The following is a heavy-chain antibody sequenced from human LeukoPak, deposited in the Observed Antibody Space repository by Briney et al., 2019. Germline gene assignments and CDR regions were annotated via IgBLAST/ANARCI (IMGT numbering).Heavy chain of an antibody. CDR1: GLSLSTSGVA. CDR2: NYWNDDK. V-gene: IGHV2-5*01. D-gene: IGHD3-22*01. Sequence: ESGPTLVEPTQTLTLTCTFSGLSLSTSGVAVGWIRQPPGKALEWLALNYWNDDKRYSPSLKSRRTITKDTSKYRVVLTMTNMDPVDTATYYCAHSLYDSSGYYYFDYWGQGTLVTVSS. CDR3: AHSLYDSSGYYYFDY. J-gene: IGHJ4*02.